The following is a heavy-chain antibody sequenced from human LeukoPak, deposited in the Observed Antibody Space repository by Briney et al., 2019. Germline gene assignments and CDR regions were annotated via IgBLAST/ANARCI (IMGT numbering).Heavy chain of an antibody. CDR2: INNDGSDV. V-gene: IGHV3-74*03. CDR3: ARGLGGPDY. Sequence: GGSLRLSCAASGFTFSSYWMHWVRQAPGRGLVWVSRINNDGSDVAYADSVKGRFTISRDNAKNTLYLQMNSLRAEDTAVYYCARGLGGPDYWGQGTLVTVSS. CDR1: GFTFSSYW. J-gene: IGHJ4*02. D-gene: IGHD2-15*01.